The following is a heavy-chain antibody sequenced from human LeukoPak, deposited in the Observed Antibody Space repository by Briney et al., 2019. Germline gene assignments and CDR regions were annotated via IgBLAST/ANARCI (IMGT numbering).Heavy chain of an antibody. V-gene: IGHV4-59*12. CDR2: IYYSGST. CDR1: GGSISSYY. CDR3: ARASGITIFGVVIPVTSDYFDY. Sequence: PSESLSLTCTVSGGSISSYYWSWIRQPPGKGLEWIGYIYYSGSTNYNPSLKSRVTISVDTSKNQFSLKLSSVTAADTAVYYCARASGITIFGVVIPVTSDYFDYWGQGTLVTVSS. D-gene: IGHD3-3*01. J-gene: IGHJ4*02.